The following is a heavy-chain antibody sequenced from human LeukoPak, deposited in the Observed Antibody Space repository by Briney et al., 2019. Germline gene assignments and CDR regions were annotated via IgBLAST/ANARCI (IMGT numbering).Heavy chain of an antibody. V-gene: IGHV3-7*01. Sequence: GGSLRLSCSASGFTFSTYWMSWVRQAPGKGLEWVANMRRDGNEIYYLDSVKGRFTISRDNSKNTLYLQMNSLRAEDTAVYYCARDVLYMALDYWGQGTLVTVSS. D-gene: IGHD2/OR15-2a*01. CDR1: GFTFSTYW. J-gene: IGHJ4*02. CDR3: ARDVLYMALDY. CDR2: MRRDGNEI.